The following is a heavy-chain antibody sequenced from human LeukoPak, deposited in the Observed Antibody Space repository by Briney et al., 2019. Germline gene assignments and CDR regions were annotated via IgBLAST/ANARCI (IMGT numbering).Heavy chain of an antibody. CDR1: GGSISSYY. CDR2: IHISGTT. J-gene: IGHJ6*02. V-gene: IGHV4-4*07. CDR3: ARSYDYVWGSYRPPDYYGMDV. D-gene: IGHD3-16*02. Sequence: SETLSLTCTVSGGSISSYYWSWVRQPAGKGLEWIGRIHISGTTNYNPSLKSRVTMSIDTSKNQFSLKLSSVTAADTAVYYCARSYDYVWGSYRPPDYYGMDVWGQGTTVTVSS.